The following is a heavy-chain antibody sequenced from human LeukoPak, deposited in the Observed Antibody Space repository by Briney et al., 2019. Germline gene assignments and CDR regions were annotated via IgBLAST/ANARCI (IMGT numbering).Heavy chain of an antibody. D-gene: IGHD3-10*01. J-gene: IGHJ4*02. CDR3: ARAPYYYGSGSVDY. V-gene: IGHV4-34*01. CDR2: INHSGST. Sequence: SETLSLTCAVYGGSFSGYYWSWIRQPPGKGLEWIGEINHSGSTNYNPSLKSRVTIPVDKSKNQFSLKLSSVTAADTAVYYCARAPYYYGSGSVDYWGQGTLVTVSS. CDR1: GGSFSGYY.